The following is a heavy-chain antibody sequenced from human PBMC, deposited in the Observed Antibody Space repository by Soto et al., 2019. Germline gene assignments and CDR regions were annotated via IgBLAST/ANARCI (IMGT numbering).Heavy chain of an antibody. CDR2: IIPVFGTT. V-gene: IGHV1-69*13. CDR3: AKETRPYGGLADY. Sequence: SVKVSCKASGGTFSSYVITWVRQAPGQGLEWMGGIIPVFGTTNYAQKFQGRVTITADESTRTAYMELSSLRSEDTAVYYCAKETRPYGGLADYWGQGTLVTVSS. J-gene: IGHJ4*02. D-gene: IGHD4-17*01. CDR1: GGTFSSYV.